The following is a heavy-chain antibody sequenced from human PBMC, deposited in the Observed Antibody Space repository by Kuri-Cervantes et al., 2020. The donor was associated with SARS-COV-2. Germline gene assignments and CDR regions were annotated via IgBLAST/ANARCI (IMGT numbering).Heavy chain of an antibody. D-gene: IGHD1-26*01. CDR3: ARVYSGSYYNWFDP. Sequence: GESLKISCAASGFTFSSYAMSWVRQAPGKGLEWVSAISGSGSSIYYADSVKGRFTISRDNAKNSLYLQMNSLRAEDTAVYYCARVYSGSYYNWFDPWGQGTLVTVSS. CDR1: GFTFSSYA. J-gene: IGHJ5*02. CDR2: ISGSGSSI. V-gene: IGHV3-21*01.